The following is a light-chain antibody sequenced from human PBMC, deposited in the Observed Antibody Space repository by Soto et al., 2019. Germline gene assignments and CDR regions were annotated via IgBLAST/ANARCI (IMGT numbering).Light chain of an antibody. CDR1: SSDVGSYNL. V-gene: IGLV2-23*01. CDR2: EGT. CDR3: CSNAGTIVV. Sequence: QSALTQPASVSGSPGQSITISCTGTSSDVGSYNLVSWYQHHPGKAPKLLIYEGTKRPSGVSNRFSGSKSGNTASLTVSGLQAEDEADYYCCSNAGTIVVFGGGTKVTVL. J-gene: IGLJ2*01.